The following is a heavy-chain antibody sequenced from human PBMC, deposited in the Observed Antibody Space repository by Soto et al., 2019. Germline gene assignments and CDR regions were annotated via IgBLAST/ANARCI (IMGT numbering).Heavy chain of an antibody. J-gene: IGHJ4*02. Sequence: PGGSLRLSCAASGFTFSDYYMSWIRQAPGKGLEWVSYISSSGSTIYYADSVKGRFTISRDNAKNSLYLQMNSLRAEDTAVYYCAREAPYYVILTGYLGLYYFDYWGQATLVTVSS. D-gene: IGHD3-9*01. V-gene: IGHV3-11*01. CDR1: GFTFSDYY. CDR3: AREAPYYVILTGYLGLYYFDY. CDR2: ISSSGSTI.